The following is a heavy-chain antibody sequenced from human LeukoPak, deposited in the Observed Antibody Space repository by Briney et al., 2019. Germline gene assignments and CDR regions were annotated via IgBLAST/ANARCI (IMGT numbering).Heavy chain of an antibody. CDR3: ARRDDSSGLIDY. Sequence: GESLKISCKGSGYSFTSHWIGWVRRMPGKGLEWMGIIYPGDSDTRYSPSFRGQVTISTDKSISTAYLQWSSLKASDTAMYYCARRDDSSGLIDYWGQGTLVTVSS. CDR2: IYPGDSDT. CDR1: GYSFTSHW. D-gene: IGHD3-22*01. V-gene: IGHV5-51*01. J-gene: IGHJ4*02.